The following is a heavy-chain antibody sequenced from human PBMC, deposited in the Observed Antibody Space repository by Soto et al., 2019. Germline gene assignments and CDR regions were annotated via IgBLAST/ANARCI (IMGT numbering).Heavy chain of an antibody. J-gene: IGHJ5*02. Sequence: ASVKVSCKASGYTFTTYTIQWVLQAPGQRLEWMGWINAGNGETKYSQNFQGRVTITRDTSASTAYMELNSLRSEDAAVYYCAIITTSVCSLCWFDPWGQGTLVTVSS. V-gene: IGHV1-3*01. D-gene: IGHD3-10*01. CDR1: GYTFTTYT. CDR3: AIITTSVCSLCWFDP. CDR2: INAGNGET.